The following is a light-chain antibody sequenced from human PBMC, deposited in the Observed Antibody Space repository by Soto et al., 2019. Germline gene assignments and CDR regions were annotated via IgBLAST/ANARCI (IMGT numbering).Light chain of an antibody. V-gene: IGKV1-9*01. CDR1: QAINSY. Sequence: IQLTQSPSSLSASVGDRVTITCRASQAINSYLSWYQQEPGKAPTLLLYGGSTLQSGAPSRFSGSGSVTDFTLTISSLQSEEFATYFCQHLNAFPLTFGGGTKVEI. J-gene: IGKJ4*01. CDR3: QHLNAFPLT. CDR2: GGS.